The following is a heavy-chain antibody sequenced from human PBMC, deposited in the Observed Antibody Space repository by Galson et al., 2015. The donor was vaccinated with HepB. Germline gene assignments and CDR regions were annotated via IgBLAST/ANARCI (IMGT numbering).Heavy chain of an antibody. V-gene: IGHV3-74*01. J-gene: IGHJ4*02. D-gene: IGHD5-24*01. CDR3: ARDAGHGYNYFDY. CDR1: GFTFSSYW. Sequence: SLRLSCAASGFTFSSYWMHWVRQAPGKGLVWVSRINSDGSSTSYADSVKGRFTISRDNAKNTLYLQMNSLRAEDTAVYYCARDAGHGYNYFDYWGQGTLVTVSS. CDR2: INSDGSST.